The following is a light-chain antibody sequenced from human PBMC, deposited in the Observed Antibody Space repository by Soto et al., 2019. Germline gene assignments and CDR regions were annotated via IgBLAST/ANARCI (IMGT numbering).Light chain of an antibody. CDR2: DVV. CDR1: GSDVGGFNS. Sequence: QSALTRPASVSGSPGQSITISCTGTGSDVGGFNSVSWYQLRPGTAPKLILYDVVDRPSGVSYRFSGSKSGNTASLTISGLQAADEADYFCSSYTSTMTNVFGSGTKVTVL. CDR3: SSYTSTMTNV. J-gene: IGLJ1*01. V-gene: IGLV2-14*03.